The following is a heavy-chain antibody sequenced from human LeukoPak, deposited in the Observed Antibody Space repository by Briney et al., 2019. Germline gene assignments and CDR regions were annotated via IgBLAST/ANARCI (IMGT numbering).Heavy chain of an antibody. CDR3: TRLSHVAGAPKVSWFDP. CDR1: AYSISDGFV. Sequence: SETLSLTCTVSAYSISDGFVWGFIRQPPGKGLEWIASIYHSGTTYYNPSLRSRVTMSVDTSNNQFSLKLSSVTAADTAMYFCTRLSHVAGAPKVSWFDPWGQGTLVTVSP. CDR2: IYHSGTT. V-gene: IGHV4-38-2*02. D-gene: IGHD1-26*01. J-gene: IGHJ5*02.